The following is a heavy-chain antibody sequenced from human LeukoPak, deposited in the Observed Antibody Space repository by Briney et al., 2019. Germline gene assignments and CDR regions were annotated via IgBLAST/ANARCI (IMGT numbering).Heavy chain of an antibody. CDR3: ARAPNYDFWSGYLDY. J-gene: IGHJ4*02. Sequence: PADTLSLTCTLSCYSIRSGDYWGWIRQPPGKGLEWIGDIYLNGSTYYNPSLKSRVIISVDTSKNHFSLKLSSVTAADTAVYYCARAPNYDFWSGYLDYWGQGTLVTVSS. V-gene: IGHV4-38-2*02. CDR1: CYSIRSGDY. D-gene: IGHD3-3*01. CDR2: IYLNGST.